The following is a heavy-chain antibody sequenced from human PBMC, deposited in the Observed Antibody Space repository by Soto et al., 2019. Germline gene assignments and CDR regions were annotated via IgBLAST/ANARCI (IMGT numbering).Heavy chain of an antibody. CDR1: GYTFTGYA. V-gene: IGHV1-3*05. J-gene: IGHJ4*02. CDR2: INAGNGNT. CDR3: ARAVAEPADFDY. Sequence: QVQLVQSGAEEKKPGASVKVSCKASGYTFTGYAMHWVRQAPGQRLEWMGWINAGNGNTKYSQKFQGRVTITRDISASTAYMELSSLRSEDTAVYYCARAVAEPADFDYWGQGTLVTVSS. D-gene: IGHD5-12*01.